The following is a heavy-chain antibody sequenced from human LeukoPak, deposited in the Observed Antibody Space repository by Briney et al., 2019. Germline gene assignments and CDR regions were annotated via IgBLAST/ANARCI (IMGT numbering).Heavy chain of an antibody. Sequence: PGGSLRLSCAASGFTFSDYYMSWIRQAPGKGLERVSYISSSGSTIYYADSVKGRFTISRDNAKNSLYLQMNSLRAEDTAVYYCARGSVDSPTKMYCFDYWGQGTLVTASS. J-gene: IGHJ4*02. CDR1: GFTFSDYY. CDR3: ARGSVDSPTKMYCFDY. D-gene: IGHD5-18*01. V-gene: IGHV3-11*01. CDR2: ISSSGSTI.